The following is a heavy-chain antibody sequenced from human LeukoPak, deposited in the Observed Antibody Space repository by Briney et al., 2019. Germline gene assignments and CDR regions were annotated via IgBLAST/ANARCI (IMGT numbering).Heavy chain of an antibody. V-gene: IGHV4-59*08. CDR3: ARHREGNDY. Sequence: PWETLSLTCTVSGGSFSSYYMSWIRQAPGKGLEWIGYIYYSGSANYNPSLKSRVTISEHTSTSQCSLKMSSVSAADTVVYYCARHREGNDYWGQGTLVTVFS. CDR1: GGSFSSYY. J-gene: IGHJ4*02. CDR2: IYYSGSA.